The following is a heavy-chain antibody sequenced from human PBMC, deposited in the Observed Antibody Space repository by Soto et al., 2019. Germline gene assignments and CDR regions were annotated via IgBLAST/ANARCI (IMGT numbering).Heavy chain of an antibody. CDR3: AKDGGTGKYYDY. Sequence: QVQLVESGGGVVQPGRSLRLSCAASGFTFNIDGMHWVRQAPGKGLEWVSVIAYDGSNKYYADSVKGRFTISRDNSNDTLYLQMNSLRPEDTAVYYCAKDGGTGKYYDYWGQGTLVTVSS. J-gene: IGHJ4*02. CDR1: GFTFNIDG. V-gene: IGHV3-30*18. D-gene: IGHD2-8*02. CDR2: IAYDGSNK.